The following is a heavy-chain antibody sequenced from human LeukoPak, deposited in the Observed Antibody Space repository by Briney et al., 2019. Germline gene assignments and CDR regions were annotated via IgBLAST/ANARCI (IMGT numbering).Heavy chain of an antibody. D-gene: IGHD1-20*01. CDR2: IYYSGST. CDR3: ASPSITGTIDAFDI. J-gene: IGHJ3*02. CDR1: GGPISSYY. Sequence: SETLSLTCTVSGGPISSYYWSWIRQPPGKGLEWIGYIYYSGSTNYNPSLKSRVTISVDTSKNQFSLKLSSVTAADTAVYYCASPSITGTIDAFDIWGQGTMVTVSS. V-gene: IGHV4-59*01.